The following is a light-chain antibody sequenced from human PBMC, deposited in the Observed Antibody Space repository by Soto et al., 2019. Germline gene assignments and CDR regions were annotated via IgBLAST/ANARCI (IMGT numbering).Light chain of an antibody. Sequence: QSALTQPASLSGSPGQSITISCTGTSSDIGAYDYVSWFQQHPGKAPKLMISEVNNRPSGVSSRFSGSKSGNTASLTISGLQAEDEAYYYCCSYAGGSTYVFGTGTKLTVL. V-gene: IGLV2-23*02. CDR3: CSYAGGSTYV. CDR2: EVN. CDR1: SSDIGAYDY. J-gene: IGLJ1*01.